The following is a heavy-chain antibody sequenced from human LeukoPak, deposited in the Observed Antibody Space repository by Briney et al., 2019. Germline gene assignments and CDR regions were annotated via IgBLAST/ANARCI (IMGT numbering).Heavy chain of an antibody. Sequence: SETLSLTCTVSGGSISGSGNNEYWDWFRQPPGKGLEWIAAINHSGTTWYNPSLESRVTISVDTSKNQFSLRLRSVTAADTAVYYCARLSYGGDSGYDPSNYFDYWGQGTLVTVSS. J-gene: IGHJ4*02. CDR2: INHSGTT. V-gene: IGHV4-39*07. CDR1: GGSISGSGNNEY. D-gene: IGHD5-12*01. CDR3: ARLSYGGDSGYDPSNYFDY.